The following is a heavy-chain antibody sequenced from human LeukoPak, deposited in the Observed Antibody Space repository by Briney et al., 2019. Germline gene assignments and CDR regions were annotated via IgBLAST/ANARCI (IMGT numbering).Heavy chain of an antibody. CDR1: GGSISSYY. Sequence: SETLSLTCTVSGGSISSYYWSWIRQPPGKGLEWIGYIFYSGNTKYNPSLKSRVTISVDTSKNQFSLKLSSVTAADTAVYYCARVRDTIFGPRRYYYYMDVWGKGTTVTVSS. J-gene: IGHJ6*03. D-gene: IGHD3-3*01. V-gene: IGHV4-59*12. CDR3: ARVRDTIFGPRRYYYYMDV. CDR2: IFYSGNT.